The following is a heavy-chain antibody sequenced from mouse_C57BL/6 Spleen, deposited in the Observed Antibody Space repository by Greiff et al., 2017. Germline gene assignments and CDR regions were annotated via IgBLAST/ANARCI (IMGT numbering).Heavy chain of an antibody. CDR1: GYTFTSYW. Sequence: VQLQQPGAELVKPGASVKMSCKASGYTFTSYWITWVKQRPGQGLEWIGDNYPGSGSTNYNEKFKSKATLTVDTSSSTSYMQLSSLTSEDSAVYYCAREGVWPHYAMDYWGQGTSVTVSS. J-gene: IGHJ4*01. CDR3: AREGVWPHYAMDY. D-gene: IGHD2-10*02. CDR2: NYPGSGST. V-gene: IGHV1-55*01.